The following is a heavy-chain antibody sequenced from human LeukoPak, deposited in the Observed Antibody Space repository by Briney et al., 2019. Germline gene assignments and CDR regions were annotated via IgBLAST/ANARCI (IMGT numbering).Heavy chain of an antibody. V-gene: IGHV1-2*02. CDR3: ARGPQLDYYYYYYMDV. CDR1: GYTFTDYY. D-gene: IGHD1-1*01. CDR2: INPNSGGT. J-gene: IGHJ6*03. Sequence: GASVKVSCKTSGYTFTDYYMHWVRQAPGQGLEWMGWINPNSGGTNYAQKFQGRVTMTRDTSISTAYMELSSLRSDDTAVYYCARGPQLDYYYYYYMDVWGKGTTVTVSS.